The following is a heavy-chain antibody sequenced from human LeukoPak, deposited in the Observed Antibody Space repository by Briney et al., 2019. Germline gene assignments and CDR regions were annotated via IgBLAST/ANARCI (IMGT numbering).Heavy chain of an antibody. Sequence: SQTLSLTCTASGGSISSGSYYWSWIRQPAGKGLEWIGRIYTSGSTNYNPSLKSRVTISVDTSKKQFSLKLSSVTAADTAVYYCARGTKYYYGSGPFDYWGQGTLVTVSS. CDR2: IYTSGST. CDR1: GGSISSGSYY. J-gene: IGHJ4*02. D-gene: IGHD3-10*01. CDR3: ARGTKYYYGSGPFDY. V-gene: IGHV4-61*02.